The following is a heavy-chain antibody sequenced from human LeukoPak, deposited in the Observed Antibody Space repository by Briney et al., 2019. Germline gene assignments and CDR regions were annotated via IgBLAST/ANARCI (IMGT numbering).Heavy chain of an antibody. D-gene: IGHD1-26*01. J-gene: IGHJ3*02. V-gene: IGHV4-30-2*01. CDR3: ASGATAIPFAFDI. CDR1: GGSISSGGYY. Sequence: PSETLSLTCTVSGGSISSGGYYWSWIRQPPGKGLEWIGYIYHSGSTYYNPSLKSRVTISVDRSKNQFSLKLSSVTAADTAVYYCASGATAIPFAFDIWGQGTMVTVSS. CDR2: IYHSGST.